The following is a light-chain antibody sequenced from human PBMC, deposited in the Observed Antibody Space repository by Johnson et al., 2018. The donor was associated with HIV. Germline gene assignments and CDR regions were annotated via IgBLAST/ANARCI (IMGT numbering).Light chain of an antibody. Sequence: QSVLTQPPSVSAAPGQKVTISCSGSSSNIGNNYVSWYQQLPGTAPKLLIYDNNKRPSGIPDRFSGSTSGTSATLGITGHQTGDEADYYCGTWDSSLSALYVFGTGTKVTVL. V-gene: IGLV1-51*01. CDR3: GTWDSSLSALYV. CDR2: DNN. J-gene: IGLJ1*01. CDR1: SSNIGNNY.